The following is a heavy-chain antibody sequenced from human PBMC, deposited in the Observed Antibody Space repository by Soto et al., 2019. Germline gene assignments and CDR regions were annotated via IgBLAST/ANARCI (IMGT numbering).Heavy chain of an antibody. CDR1: GYTFTSYS. CDR3: ARSGWQDDY. D-gene: IGHD6-19*01. CDR2: INPSGGGT. Sequence: QVHLVQSGAEVKKPGASVKVSCKASGYTFTSYSMLWVRQAPGQGLEWVGIINPSGGGTSYAQKLQGRVTLTSDTSTSTDYMELASLRSEDTAVYYCARSGWQDDYWGQGTLVTVSS. J-gene: IGHJ4*02. V-gene: IGHV1-46*03.